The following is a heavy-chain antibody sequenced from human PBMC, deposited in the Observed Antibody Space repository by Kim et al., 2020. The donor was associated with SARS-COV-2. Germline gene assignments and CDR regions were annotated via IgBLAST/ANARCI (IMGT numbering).Heavy chain of an antibody. CDR3: ARGHKVYLFDSGSQILYFDY. J-gene: IGHJ4*02. Sequence: SETLSLTCTVYGGPFRGYYWSWIRQPPGKGLEWIGEISHSGNTNYNPSLKTRVTASVDTSKNQFSLKLTSVTAADTVTYYCARGHKVYLFDSGSQILYFDYWGQGALVTVSS. D-gene: IGHD3-10*01. CDR2: ISHSGNT. V-gene: IGHV4-34*01. CDR1: GGPFRGYY.